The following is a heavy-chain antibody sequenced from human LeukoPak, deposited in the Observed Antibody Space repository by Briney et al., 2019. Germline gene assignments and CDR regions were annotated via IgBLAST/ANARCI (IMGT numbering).Heavy chain of an antibody. CDR2: INHSGST. D-gene: IGHD2-21*01. V-gene: IGHV4-39*07. CDR3: ARGRYSLHFDY. J-gene: IGHJ4*02. CDR1: GGSISSSSYY. Sequence: PSEALSLTCTVSGGSISSSSYYWGWIRQPPGKGLEWIGEINHSGSTNYNPSLKSRVTISVDTSKNQFSLKLSSVTAADTAVYYCARGRYSLHFDYWGQGTLVTVSS.